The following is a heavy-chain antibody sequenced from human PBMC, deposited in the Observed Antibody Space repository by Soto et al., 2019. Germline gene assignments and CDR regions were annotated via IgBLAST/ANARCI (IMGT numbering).Heavy chain of an antibody. Sequence: PGGSLRLCCAASGFSFSSDGMHWVRQAPGKGLEWVAVIWYDGSNKYYADSVKGRFAISRDNSKNTLYLQMNSLRAEDTAVYYCAIVFHYDFWSGLYVRAQRTTVPVSS. CDR2: IWYDGSNK. CDR3: AIVFHYDFWSGLYV. V-gene: IGHV3-33*01. J-gene: IGHJ6*02. CDR1: GFSFSSDG. D-gene: IGHD3-3*01.